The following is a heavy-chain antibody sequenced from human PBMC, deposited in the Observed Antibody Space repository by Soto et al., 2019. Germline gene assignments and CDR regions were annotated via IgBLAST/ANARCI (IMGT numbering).Heavy chain of an antibody. CDR1: GCSISSGDYY. CDR2: IYYSGST. Sequence: PSETLSLTCTFSGCSISSGDYYLSWIRQPPGKGLEWIGYIYYSGSTFYNPSLKSRVSISVDTSKNQFSLKLSSVTAADTAAYYCAYYYDSSGYTHWGQGTLVT. J-gene: IGHJ4*02. D-gene: IGHD3-22*01. CDR3: AYYYDSSGYTH. V-gene: IGHV4-30-4*01.